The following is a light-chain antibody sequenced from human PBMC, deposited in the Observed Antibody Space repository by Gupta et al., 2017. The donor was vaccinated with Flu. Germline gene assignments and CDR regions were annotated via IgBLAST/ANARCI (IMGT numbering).Light chain of an antibody. V-gene: IGKV3-15*01. CDR1: QSVSSN. CDR2: GAS. J-gene: IGKJ1*01. CDR3: QQYNNWPPVT. Sequence: EIVMTQSPATLSVSPGERATLSCRASQSVSSNLAWYQQKPGQAPRLLIYGASTRATGIPARFSGSGSGTEFTLTISSMQSEDFAVYYCQQYNNWPPVTFGQGTKVEIK.